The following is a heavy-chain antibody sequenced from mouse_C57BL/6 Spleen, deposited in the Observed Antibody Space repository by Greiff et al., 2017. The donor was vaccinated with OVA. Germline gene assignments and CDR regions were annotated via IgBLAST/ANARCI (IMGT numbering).Heavy chain of an antibody. CDR3: ARRVTSYYCDY. Sequence: EVHLVESGGGLVKPGGSLKLSCAASGFTFSSYTMSWVRQTPEKRLEWVATISGGGGNTYYPDSVKGRFTISRDNAKNTLYLQMSSLRSEDTALYYCARRVTSYYCDYWGQGTTLTVSS. D-gene: IGHD2-2*01. CDR2: ISGGGGNT. J-gene: IGHJ2*01. CDR1: GFTFSSYT. V-gene: IGHV5-9*01.